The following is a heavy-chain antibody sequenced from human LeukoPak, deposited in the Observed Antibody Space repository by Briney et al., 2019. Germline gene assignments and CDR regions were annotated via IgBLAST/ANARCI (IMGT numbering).Heavy chain of an antibody. CDR1: GFTFSSYA. Sequence: GGSLRLSCAASGFTFSSYATSWVRQAPGKGLEWVSGISTSGDSSYYADSVQGRFTISRDNSKNTLYLQMNSLRAEDTAIYYCAKDESAATFTFDYWGQGTLVTVSS. CDR3: AKDESAATFTFDY. CDR2: ISTSGDSS. V-gene: IGHV3-23*01. D-gene: IGHD6-25*01. J-gene: IGHJ4*02.